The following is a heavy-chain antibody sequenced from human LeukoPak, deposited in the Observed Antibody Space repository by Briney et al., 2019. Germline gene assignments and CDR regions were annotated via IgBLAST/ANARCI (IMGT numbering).Heavy chain of an antibody. D-gene: IGHD3-10*01. J-gene: IGHJ4*02. CDR2: INSHGSST. CDR3: TRDLGGAADY. V-gene: IGHV3-74*01. Sequence: GRSLRLSCAASGFTFSNYWMHWVRQAPGKGLVWVSRINSHGSSTIYADTVKGRFTISRDNSKNTLYLQMNSLRAEDTAVYYCTRDLGGAADYWGQGTLVTVSS. CDR1: GFTFSNYW.